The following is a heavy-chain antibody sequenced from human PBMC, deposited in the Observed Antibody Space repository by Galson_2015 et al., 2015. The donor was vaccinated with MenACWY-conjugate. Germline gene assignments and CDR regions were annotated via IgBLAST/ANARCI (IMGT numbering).Heavy chain of an antibody. V-gene: IGHV3-7*03. CDR3: ARGPRYGAFDI. CDR1: GFSFSGSW. CDR2: IKQDASEK. Sequence: SLRLSCAASGFSFSGSWMSWVRQAPGKGLEWGANIKQDASEKYYVDSVKGRFAISRDNAKTSLYLQMNSLGAEDTAVYYCARGPRYGAFDIWGQGTMVTASS. D-gene: IGHD4-17*01. J-gene: IGHJ3*02.